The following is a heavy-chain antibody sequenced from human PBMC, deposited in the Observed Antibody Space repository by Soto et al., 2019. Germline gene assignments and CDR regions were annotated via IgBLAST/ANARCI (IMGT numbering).Heavy chain of an antibody. Sequence: PSETLSLTCTVSGGSITGGSISSTTYYWGWMRQPPGKGLEWIASFFIGGNTYYNPSLKSRVTTSVDTSKNQFSLKLSYVTAADTAVYYCAINSGSPTWRGQGTLVTVSS. CDR2: FFIGGNT. J-gene: IGHJ4*02. CDR1: GGSITGGSISSTTYY. CDR3: AINSGSPTW. V-gene: IGHV4-39*01. D-gene: IGHD1-26*01.